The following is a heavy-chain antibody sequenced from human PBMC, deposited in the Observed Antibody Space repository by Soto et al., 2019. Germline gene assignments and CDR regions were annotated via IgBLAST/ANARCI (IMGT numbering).Heavy chain of an antibody. Sequence: SVTLSLTCTVSRGSISSGDYDWSWIRQPPGKGLEWIGYIYYTGSTYYNPSLKSRRTISVDTSKNQFSLKLTSVTAADTAVYFCARYQKGPFDYWGQGTLVTVS. CDR2: IYYTGST. CDR3: ARYQKGPFDY. J-gene: IGHJ4*02. V-gene: IGHV4-30-4*01. CDR1: RGSISSGDYD. D-gene: IGHD2-2*01.